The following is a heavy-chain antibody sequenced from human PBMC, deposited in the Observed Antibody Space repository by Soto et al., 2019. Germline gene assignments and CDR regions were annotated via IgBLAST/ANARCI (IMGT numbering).Heavy chain of an antibody. CDR2: ISSSSSTI. J-gene: IGHJ4*02. V-gene: IGHV3-48*02. Sequence: MHCISQKTGKGLEWVSYISSSSSTIYYADSVKGRFTISRDNAKNSLYLQMNSLRDEDTAVYYCARLITYYYDSSGYYPIKDFDYWGQGTLVTVSS. D-gene: IGHD3-22*01. CDR3: ARLITYYYDSSGYYPIKDFDY.